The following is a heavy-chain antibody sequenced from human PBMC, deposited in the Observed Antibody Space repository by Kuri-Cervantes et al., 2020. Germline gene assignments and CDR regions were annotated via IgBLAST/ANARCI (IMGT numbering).Heavy chain of an antibody. V-gene: IGHV1-45*02. Sequence: SVKVSCKASGYTFTYRYLHWVRQAPGQALEWMGWITPFNGNTNYAQKFQDRVTITRDRSMSTAYMELSSLRSEDTAVYYCARSGYSYGSYFDYWGQGTLVTVSS. CDR1: GYTFTYRY. J-gene: IGHJ4*02. CDR3: ARSGYSYGSYFDY. CDR2: ITPFNGNT. D-gene: IGHD5-18*01.